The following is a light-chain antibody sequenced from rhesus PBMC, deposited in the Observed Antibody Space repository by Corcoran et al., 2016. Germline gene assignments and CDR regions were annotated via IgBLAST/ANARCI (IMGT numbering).Light chain of an antibody. Sequence: DIQMTQSPSSLSASVGDTVTITCRASQGISSWLDWYQQKPGKAPKLLIYKAYSLQSGFPSRFSGMGAGTDCTLTISSLQSEDFATYYCQQYSSRPPTFGGGTKVELK. CDR3: QQYSSRPPT. J-gene: IGKJ4*01. V-gene: IGKV1-22*01. CDR1: QGISSW. CDR2: KAY.